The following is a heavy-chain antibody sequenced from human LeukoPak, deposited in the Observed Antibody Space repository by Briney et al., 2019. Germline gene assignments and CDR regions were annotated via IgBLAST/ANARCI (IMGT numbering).Heavy chain of an antibody. CDR1: GFTFSSYA. V-gene: IGHV3-48*04. Sequence: PGGSLRLSCAASGFTFSSYAMSWVRQAPGKGLEWVSYISSSGSTIYYADSVKGRFTISRDNAKNSLYLQMNSLRAEDTAVYYCASSHYYGAFDYWGQGTLVTVSS. CDR2: ISSSGSTI. D-gene: IGHD3-10*01. J-gene: IGHJ4*02. CDR3: ASSHYYGAFDY.